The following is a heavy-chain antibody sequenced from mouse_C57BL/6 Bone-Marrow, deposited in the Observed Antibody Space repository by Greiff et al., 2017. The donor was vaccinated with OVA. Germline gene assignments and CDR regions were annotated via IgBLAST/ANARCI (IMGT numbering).Heavy chain of an antibody. V-gene: IGHV2-2*01. CDR3: ARRTGPY. J-gene: IGHJ3*01. D-gene: IGHD4-1*01. CDR2: IWSGGST. CDR1: GFSLTSYG. Sequence: VQVVESGPGLVQPSQSLSITCTVSGFSLTSYGVHWVRQSPGKGLEWLGVIWSGGSTDYNAAFISRLSISKDNSKSQVFFKMNSLQADDTAIYYCARRTGPYWGQGTLVTVSA.